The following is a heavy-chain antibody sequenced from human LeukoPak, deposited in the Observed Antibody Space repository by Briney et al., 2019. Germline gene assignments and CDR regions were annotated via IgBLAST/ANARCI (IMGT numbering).Heavy chain of an antibody. V-gene: IGHV3-74*01. Sequence: GGSLRLSCAASGFTFSSYWMHWVRQAPGKELVWVSRINSDGSSTSYADSVKGRFTISRDNAKNTLYLQMNSLRAEDTAVYYCARLYYDSSGNKFDYRGQGTLVTVSS. D-gene: IGHD3-22*01. CDR3: ARLYYDSSGNKFDY. J-gene: IGHJ4*02. CDR1: GFTFSSYW. CDR2: INSDGSST.